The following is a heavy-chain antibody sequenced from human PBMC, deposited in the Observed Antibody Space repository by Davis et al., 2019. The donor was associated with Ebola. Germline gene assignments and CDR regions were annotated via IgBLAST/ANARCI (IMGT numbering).Heavy chain of an antibody. Sequence: PSETLSLTCTVSGGSISSYYWSWIRQPPGKGLEWIGYIYYSGSTNYNPSLKSRVTISVDTSKNQFSLKLSSVTAADTAVYYCAREDYYDSSGYYSDYFDYWGQGTLVTVSS. J-gene: IGHJ4*02. CDR3: AREDYYDSSGYYSDYFDY. D-gene: IGHD3-22*01. CDR2: IYYSGST. V-gene: IGHV4-59*12. CDR1: GGSISSYY.